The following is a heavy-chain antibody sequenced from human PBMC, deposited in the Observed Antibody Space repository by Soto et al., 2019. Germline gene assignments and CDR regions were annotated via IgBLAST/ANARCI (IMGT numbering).Heavy chain of an antibody. D-gene: IGHD3-10*01. J-gene: IGHJ5*02. V-gene: IGHV3-23*01. CDR2: ISGIGNIT. Sequence: EVQLLESGGGSVQPGGSLRLSCATSGFNFNNYAMSWVRQAPGKGLEWVSGISGIGNITYSADSVKGGFTISRDNSRKTLYLPITSLRTEDTDTYYCAKAPRRFAQGSGDGVYFYDPWGQGTQVIVSA. CDR1: GFNFNNYA. CDR3: AKAPRRFAQGSGDGVYFYDP.